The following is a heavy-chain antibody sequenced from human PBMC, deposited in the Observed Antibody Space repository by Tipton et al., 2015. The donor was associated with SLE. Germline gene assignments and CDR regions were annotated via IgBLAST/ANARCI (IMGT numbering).Heavy chain of an antibody. CDR2: IFYSGSS. CDR3: ARQVTNRWHVVWFDP. CDR1: GGSISSSSYY. D-gene: IGHD2-15*01. Sequence: TLSLTCTVSGGSISSSSYYWGWIRQPPGKGLEWIGSIFYSGSSYYNPSLKSRVTIYVDTSKNHFSLKLRSVTAADTAVYYCARQVTNRWHVVWFDPWGQGTLVTVSS. J-gene: IGHJ5*02. V-gene: IGHV4-39*01.